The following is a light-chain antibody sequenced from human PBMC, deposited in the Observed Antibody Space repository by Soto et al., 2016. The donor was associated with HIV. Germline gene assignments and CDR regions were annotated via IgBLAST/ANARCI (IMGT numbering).Light chain of an antibody. Sequence: DIQMTQSPSSLSASVGDRVTITCRASQSISRYLNWYQQKPGKAPKLLMYAASSLQSGVPSRFSGGGSGTDFTLSIGSLQPEDFATYYCQQSYSIPPVTFGQGTKVEIK. CDR2: AAS. CDR3: QQSYSIPPVT. V-gene: IGKV1-39*01. CDR1: QSISRY. J-gene: IGKJ1*01.